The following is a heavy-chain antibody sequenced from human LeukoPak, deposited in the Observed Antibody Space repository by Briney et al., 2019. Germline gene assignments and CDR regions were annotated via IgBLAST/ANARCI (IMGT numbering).Heavy chain of an antibody. D-gene: IGHD6-13*01. J-gene: IGHJ4*02. Sequence: PGGSLRLSCAASGFTFSSYSMNWVRQAPGKGLEWVSSITSSSSYIYYADSVKGRFTISRDNPKNSLYLQMNSLRAEDTAVYYCARVASGTWYGDYWGPGTLVTVSS. CDR3: ARVASGTWYGDY. CDR2: ITSSSSYI. V-gene: IGHV3-21*01. CDR1: GFTFSSYS.